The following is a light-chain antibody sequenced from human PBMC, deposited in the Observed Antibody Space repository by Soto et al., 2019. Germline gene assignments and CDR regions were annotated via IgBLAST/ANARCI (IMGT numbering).Light chain of an antibody. CDR1: SSDVGGYNY. CDR2: EVS. J-gene: IGLJ3*02. Sequence: QSALTQPASVSGSPGQSITISCTGTSSDVGGYNYVSWYQQHLGKAPKLMIYEVSSRPSGVSNRFSGSKSGNTASLTISGLQAEDEADYDCSSYTSSSTLVFGGGTKVTVL. CDR3: SSYTSSSTLV. V-gene: IGLV2-14*01.